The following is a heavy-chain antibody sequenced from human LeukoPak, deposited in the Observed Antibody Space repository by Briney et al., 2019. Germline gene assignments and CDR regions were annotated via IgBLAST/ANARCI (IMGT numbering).Heavy chain of an antibody. Sequence: SQTLSLTCAISGDSVSRNSATWNWIRQSPSRGLEWLGRTYYRSKWYNDYAISVKSRITINPDTSKNQFSLKLRSVTAADTAVYYCARLVVSSWYHEVLRGRDSWGQGTLVTVSS. J-gene: IGHJ4*02. D-gene: IGHD6-13*01. V-gene: IGHV6-1*01. CDR2: TYYRSKWYN. CDR3: ARLVVSSWYHEVLRGRDS. CDR1: GDSVSRNSAT.